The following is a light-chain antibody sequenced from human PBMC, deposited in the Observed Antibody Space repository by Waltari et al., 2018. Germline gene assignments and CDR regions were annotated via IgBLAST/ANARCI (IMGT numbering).Light chain of an antibody. CDR1: QSISSY. Sequence: DIQMTQSPSSLSASVGDRVTITCRASQSISSYLNWYQQKPGKAPKLLIYAASSLQSGVPSRFSGSGSGTDFTLTIRSLQPEDFATYYCQQSYNPPLTFGQGTKVEIK. CDR2: AAS. CDR3: QQSYNPPLT. V-gene: IGKV1-39*01. J-gene: IGKJ1*01.